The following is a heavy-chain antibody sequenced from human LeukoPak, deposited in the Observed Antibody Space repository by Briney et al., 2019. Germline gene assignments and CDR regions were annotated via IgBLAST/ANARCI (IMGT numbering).Heavy chain of an antibody. Sequence: SETLSLTCAVSGGSISSGGYSWWWVRQPPGKGLEWIGYVFTTGTTYYNPSLNSRVTIPLDMSKNQFSLKLRSVTAADTAVYFCVRGVTRGYIYADWGQGTLVTVSS. V-gene: IGHV4-30-4*07. CDR2: VFTTGTT. CDR3: VRGVTRGYIYAD. D-gene: IGHD5-18*01. CDR1: GGSISSGGYS. J-gene: IGHJ4*02.